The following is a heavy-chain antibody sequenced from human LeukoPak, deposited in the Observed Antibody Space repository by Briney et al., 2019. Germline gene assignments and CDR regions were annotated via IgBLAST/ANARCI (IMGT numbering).Heavy chain of an antibody. D-gene: IGHD5-24*01. CDR3: ARRVLGRRWLPSDY. Sequence: WASVKVSCKASGYTFTNYDINWVRQAAGQGLEWMGWMNPNSGNTGYPQKFQGRVTMTRNTSINTAYMELSSLKSEDTAVYYCARRVLGRRWLPSDYWGQGTLVTVSS. CDR2: MNPNSGNT. CDR1: GYTFTNYD. V-gene: IGHV1-8*01. J-gene: IGHJ4*02.